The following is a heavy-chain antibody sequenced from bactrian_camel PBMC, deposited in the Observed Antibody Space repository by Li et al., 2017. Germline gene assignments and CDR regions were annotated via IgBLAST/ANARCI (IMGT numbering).Heavy chain of an antibody. V-gene: IGHV3S53*01. CDR3: ATAQLNHCVDRWFLLGY. Sequence: HVQLVESGGGLVQPGGSLKLSCAASGYIGGSYCMGWFRQAPGKEREGVAHITGDAGPTYAESVQGRFTISQDNDKNTLYLQMDALKPEDTAIYTCATAQLNHCVDRWFLLGYRGQGTQVTVS. CDR2: ITGDAGP. CDR1: GYIGGSYC. J-gene: IGHJ6*01. D-gene: IGHD1*01.